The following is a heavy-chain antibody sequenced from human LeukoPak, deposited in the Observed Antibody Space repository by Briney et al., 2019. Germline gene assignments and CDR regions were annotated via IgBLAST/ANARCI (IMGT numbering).Heavy chain of an antibody. V-gene: IGHV3-48*03. CDR3: AREGGYSSSWYNY. CDR2: ISSSGSTI. J-gene: IGHJ4*02. CDR1: GFTFSSYE. D-gene: IGHD6-13*01. Sequence: GGSLRLSCAASGFTFSSYEMNWVRQAPGKGLEWVSYISSSGSTIYYADSVKGRFTISRDNAKNSLYLQMNSLRAEDTAAYYCAREGGYSSSWYNYWGQGTLVTVSS.